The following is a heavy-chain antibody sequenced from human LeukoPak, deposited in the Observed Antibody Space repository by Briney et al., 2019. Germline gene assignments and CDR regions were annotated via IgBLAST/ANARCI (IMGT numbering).Heavy chain of an antibody. CDR2: IYYSGST. V-gene: IGHV4-39*01. CDR3: YSGSYYQVDY. Sequence: PSGTLSLTCTVSGGSISSSSYYWGWIRQPPGKGLEWIGSIYYSGSTYYNPSLKSRVTISVDTSKNQFPLKLSSVTAADTAVYYCYSGSYYQVDYWGQGTLVTVSS. J-gene: IGHJ4*02. D-gene: IGHD1-26*01. CDR1: GGSISSSSYY.